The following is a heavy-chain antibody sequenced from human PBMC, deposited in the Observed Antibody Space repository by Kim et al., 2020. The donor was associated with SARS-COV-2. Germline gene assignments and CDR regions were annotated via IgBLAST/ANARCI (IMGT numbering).Heavy chain of an antibody. V-gene: IGHV3-23*01. Sequence: ADSVKRRFTMSRDNSKDTLYRQMNSLRAEDTAVYYCAKDRATVTTRGFDYWGQGTLVTVSS. CDR3: AKDRATVTTRGFDY. D-gene: IGHD4-17*01. J-gene: IGHJ4*02.